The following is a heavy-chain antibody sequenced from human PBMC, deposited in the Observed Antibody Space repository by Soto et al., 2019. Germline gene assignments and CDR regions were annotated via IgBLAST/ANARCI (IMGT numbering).Heavy chain of an antibody. D-gene: IGHD6-13*01. J-gene: IGHJ6*02. V-gene: IGHV4-39*07. CDR3: ARWGIAAAGTPFYYYYGMDV. CDR2: IYYSGST. Sequence: SETLYRTCTISGGSNSRSSDCWGWIRQPPGKGLEWIGSIYYSGSTYYNPSLKSRVTISVDTSKNQFSLKLSSVTAADTAVYYCARWGIAAAGTPFYYYYGMDVWGQGTTVTVSS. CDR1: GGSNSRSSDC.